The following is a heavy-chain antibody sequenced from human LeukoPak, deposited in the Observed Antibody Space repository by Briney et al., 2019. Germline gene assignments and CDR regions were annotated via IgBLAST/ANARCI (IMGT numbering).Heavy chain of an antibody. CDR3: AATYRTRGSSLPRAHAFDI. V-gene: IGHV3-48*03. J-gene: IGHJ3*02. CDR2: ISSSGSTI. CDR1: GFTFSSYE. Sequence: GGSLRLSCAASGFTFSSYEMNWVRQAPGKGLEWVSYISSSGSTIYYADSVKGRFTISRDNAKNSLYLQMNSLRAEDTAVYYCAATYRTRGSSLPRAHAFDIWGQGTLVTVSS. D-gene: IGHD2-15*01.